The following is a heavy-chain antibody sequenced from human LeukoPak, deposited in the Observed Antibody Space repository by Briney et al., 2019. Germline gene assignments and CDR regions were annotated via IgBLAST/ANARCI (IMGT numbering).Heavy chain of an antibody. CDR2: INHSGST. CDR1: GFTFRSYW. D-gene: IGHD5-18*01. V-gene: IGHV4-34*01. Sequence: PGGSLRLSCAASGFTFRSYWMSWVRQAPGKGLEWIGEINHSGSTNYNPSLKSRVTISVDTSKNQFSLKLSSVTAADTAVYYCARQGIQLWQPNRGGFYWGQGTLVTVSS. J-gene: IGHJ4*02. CDR3: ARQGIQLWQPNRGGFY.